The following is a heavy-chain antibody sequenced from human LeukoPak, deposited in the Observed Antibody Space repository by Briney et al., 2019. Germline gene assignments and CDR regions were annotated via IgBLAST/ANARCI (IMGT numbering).Heavy chain of an antibody. D-gene: IGHD6-19*01. V-gene: IGHV3-48*03. CDR1: GFTYSSYE. J-gene: IGHJ4*02. CDR2: ISSSGSTI. CDR3: ARSLEQWLVTFDY. Sequence: QPGGSLRLSCAASGFTYSSYEMNWVRQATGKGLEGVSYISSSGSTIYYTDSVKGRFHIPRENAKNSLYLQMNRLRAGDTAVYYCARSLEQWLVTFDYWGQGTLVTVSS.